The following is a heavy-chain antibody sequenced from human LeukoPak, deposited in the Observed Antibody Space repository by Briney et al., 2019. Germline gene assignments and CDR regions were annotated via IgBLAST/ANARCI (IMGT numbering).Heavy chain of an antibody. V-gene: IGHV4-39*01. D-gene: IGHD3-10*01. Sequence: SETLSLTCTVSDGSIGSGAYYWGWFRQPPGMGLQWSGTVYFGGSTYNNPSLTSRVTISIDTSRRKFSLKLSSVTAADTAVYYCARHGSGSYYNPVDYWGQGTLVTVSS. CDR2: VYFGGST. CDR3: ARHGSGSYYNPVDY. J-gene: IGHJ4*02. CDR1: DGSIGSGAYY.